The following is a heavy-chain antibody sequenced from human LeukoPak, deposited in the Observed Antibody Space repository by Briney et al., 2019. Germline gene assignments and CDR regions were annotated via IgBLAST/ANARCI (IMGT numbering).Heavy chain of an antibody. J-gene: IGHJ3*01. CDR2: INRDARTT. D-gene: IGHD1-1*01. CDR1: EFIFSNYW. V-gene: IGHV3-74*01. CDR3: ARGSHNWNDDQPSDV. Sequence: PGGSLRLSCVASEFIFSNYWMHWVRQAPGKGLVWVSRINRDARTTYYAGSVKGRFTISRDNAKSTLYLQLNSLRAEDTAIYYCARGSHNWNDDQPSDVWGQGTMVTVFS.